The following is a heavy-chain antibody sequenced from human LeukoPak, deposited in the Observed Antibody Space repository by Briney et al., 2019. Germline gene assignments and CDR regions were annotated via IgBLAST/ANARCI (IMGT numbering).Heavy chain of an antibody. Sequence: SETLSLTCTVPGGSINSPGYYWSWIRQPAGRGLEWLGRIYSTGRTNYNPSLKSRVTMSVDMSKNRLSLRLTSVTAADTAVYYCARSGYSYDSAVYWNFDLWGRGTLVTVSS. CDR3: ARSGYSYDSAVYWNFDL. CDR1: GGSINSPGYY. V-gene: IGHV4-4*07. CDR2: IYSTGRT. D-gene: IGHD5-18*01. J-gene: IGHJ2*01.